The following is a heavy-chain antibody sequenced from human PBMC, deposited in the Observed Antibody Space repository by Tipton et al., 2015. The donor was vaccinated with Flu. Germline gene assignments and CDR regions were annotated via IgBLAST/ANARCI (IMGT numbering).Heavy chain of an antibody. Sequence: SLRLSCEASGFTFSSYEMNWVRQAPGKELEWIAYISTSGDIGAYYADSVKGRFTISRDDAKKSLSLQMNSLRAGDTAVCYCVRGSGAWRTNNCHYFDYWGQGALVTVSS. CDR2: ISTSGDIGA. CDR3: VRGSGAWRTNNCHYFDY. V-gene: IGHV3-48*03. J-gene: IGHJ4*02. CDR1: GFTFSSYE. D-gene: IGHD1-26*01.